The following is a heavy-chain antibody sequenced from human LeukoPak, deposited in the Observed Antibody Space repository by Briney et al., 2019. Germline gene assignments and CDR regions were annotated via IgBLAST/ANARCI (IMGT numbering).Heavy chain of an antibody. CDR1: GGSISSSNW. V-gene: IGHV4-4*02. CDR3: ARHMSVSYDAFDL. J-gene: IGHJ3*01. CDR2: IYHSGST. Sequence: SETLSLTCAVSGGSISSSNWWSWVRQPPGKGLEWIGEIYHSGSTNYNPSLKSRVTISVDKSKNQFSLKLSSVTAADTAVYYCARHMSVSYDAFDLWGRGTTVTVSS. D-gene: IGHD3-10*01.